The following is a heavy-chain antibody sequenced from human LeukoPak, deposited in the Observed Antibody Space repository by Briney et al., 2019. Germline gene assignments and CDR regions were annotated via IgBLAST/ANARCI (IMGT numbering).Heavy chain of an antibody. J-gene: IGHJ6*03. CDR2: ISSSSSYI. Sequence: GGSLRLSCAASGFILSSYTMNWVRQAPGQGLEWVSFISSSSSYIYHADSVKGRFTISRDNAKNSLYLQMNSLRAEDTAVYYCARDRQSITIFGVLIPIYMDVWGKGTTVTVSS. CDR1: GFILSSYT. CDR3: ARDRQSITIFGVLIPIYMDV. V-gene: IGHV3-21*01. D-gene: IGHD3-3*01.